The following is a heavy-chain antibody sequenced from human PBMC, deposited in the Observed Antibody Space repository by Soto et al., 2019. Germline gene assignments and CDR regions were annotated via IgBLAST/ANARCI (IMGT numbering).Heavy chain of an antibody. V-gene: IGHV3-7*05. Sequence: EVQLVESGGGLVQPGGSLRLSCAASGFTFSSYWMSWVRQAPGKGLEWVANIKQDGNEKFYVDSVKGRFTISRDNAKNSLFLQMNSLTAEDTAVYYCARVKSFAGEYWGQGTLVAVSS. J-gene: IGHJ4*02. CDR1: GFTFSSYW. D-gene: IGHD1-1*01. CDR3: ARVKSFAGEY. CDR2: IKQDGNEK.